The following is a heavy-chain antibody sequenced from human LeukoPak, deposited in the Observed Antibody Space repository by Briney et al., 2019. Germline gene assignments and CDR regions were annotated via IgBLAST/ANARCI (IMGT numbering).Heavy chain of an antibody. CDR3: ARASMVRGVRFDY. CDR2: INHSGCT. J-gene: IGHJ4*02. V-gene: IGHV4-34*01. Sequence: PSETLSLTCAVYGGSFSGYYWSWIRHPPGKGLEWIGEINHSGCTNYNPSLKSRVTISVDTSKNQFSLKLSSVTAADTAVYYCARASMVRGVRFDYWGQGTLVTVSS. CDR1: GGSFSGYY. D-gene: IGHD3-10*01.